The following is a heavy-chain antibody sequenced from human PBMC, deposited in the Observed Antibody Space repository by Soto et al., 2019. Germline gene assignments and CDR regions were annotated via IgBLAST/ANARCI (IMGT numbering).Heavy chain of an antibody. Sequence: GGSLRLSCLASGFSFNSFNMNWIRRAPGRGLEWVASISVSGDNIYYGDSMQGRFTISRDNSKRSVFLDLNSLRVEDTAVYYCARDLGLLKSMFDYWGQGTLVTVSS. D-gene: IGHD2-8*01. CDR3: ARDLGLLKSMFDY. CDR1: GFSFNSFN. V-gene: IGHV3-21*01. CDR2: ISVSGDNI. J-gene: IGHJ4*02.